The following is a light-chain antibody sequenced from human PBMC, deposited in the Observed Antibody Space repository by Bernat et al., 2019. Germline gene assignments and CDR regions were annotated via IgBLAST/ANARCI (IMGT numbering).Light chain of an antibody. CDR1: QSISSY. J-gene: IGKJ5*01. CDR3: QQSYSTPPIT. Sequence: DFQLTQSPSSLSASVGDRVTITCRVSQSISSYLNWYQQKPGKAPKLLIYAASSLQSGVPSRFSGSGSGSHFTLTISSLQPEDFATYYCQQSYSTPPITFGQGTRLEI. CDR2: AAS. V-gene: IGKV1-39*01.